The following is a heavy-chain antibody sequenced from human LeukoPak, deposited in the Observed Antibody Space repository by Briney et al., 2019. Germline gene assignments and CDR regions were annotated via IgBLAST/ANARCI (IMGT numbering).Heavy chain of an antibody. CDR3: AKGVCSSTSCFYYYYYGMDV. J-gene: IGHJ6*04. CDR2: ISGSGGST. CDR1: GFTFSSYS. V-gene: IGHV3-23*01. Sequence: GGSLRLSCAASGFTFSSYSMSWVRQAPGKGLEWVSAISGSGGSTYYADSVKGRFTISRDNSKNTLYLQMNSLRAEDTVVYYCAKGVCSSTSCFYYYYYGMDVRGKGTTVTVSS. D-gene: IGHD2-2*01.